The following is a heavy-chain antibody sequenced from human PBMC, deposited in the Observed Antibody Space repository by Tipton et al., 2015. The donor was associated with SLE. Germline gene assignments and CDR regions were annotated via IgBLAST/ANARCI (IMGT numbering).Heavy chain of an antibody. J-gene: IGHJ6*02. Sequence: TLSLTCTVSGGSISSYYWSWIRQPPGKGLEWIGYIYYSGSTNYNPSLKSRVTISVDTSKNQFSLKLSSVTAADTAVYYWARDLGITGTTPRGMDVWGQGTTVTVSS. CDR1: GGSISSYY. D-gene: IGHD1-20*01. CDR3: ARDLGITGTTPRGMDV. CDR2: IYYSGST. V-gene: IGHV4-59*01.